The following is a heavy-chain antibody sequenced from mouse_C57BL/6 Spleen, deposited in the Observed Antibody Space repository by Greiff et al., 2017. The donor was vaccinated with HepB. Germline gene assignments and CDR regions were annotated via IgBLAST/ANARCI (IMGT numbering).Heavy chain of an antibody. V-gene: IGHV1-69*01. J-gene: IGHJ4*01. CDR1: GYTFTSYW. D-gene: IGHD1-1*01. CDR3: ARVRVPGISYVHYAMDY. CDR2: IDPSDSYT. Sequence: QVQLQQPGAELVMPGASVKLSCKASGYTFTSYWMHWVKQRPGQGLEWIGEIDPSDSYTNYNQKFKGKSTLTVDKSSSTAYMQLSSLTSEDSAVYYCARVRVPGISYVHYAMDYWGQGTSVTVSS.